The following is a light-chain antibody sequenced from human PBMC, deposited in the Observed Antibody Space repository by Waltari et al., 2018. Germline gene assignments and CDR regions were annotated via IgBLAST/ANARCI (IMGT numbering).Light chain of an antibody. CDR3: AAWDDSLNGWV. CDR1: SSNIGRNS. J-gene: IGLJ3*02. CDR2: NDE. Sequence: QSVLTQPPSASGTPGQSVTIACFGISSNIGRNSVNRYQQLPGSAPKLLIYNDEHRPSGVPDRFSGSKSGTSASLAISGLQSEDEADYYCAAWDDSLNGWVFGGGTKLTVL. V-gene: IGLV1-44*01.